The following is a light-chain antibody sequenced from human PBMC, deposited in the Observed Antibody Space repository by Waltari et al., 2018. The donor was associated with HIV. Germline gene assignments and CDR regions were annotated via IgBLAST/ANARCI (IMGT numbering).Light chain of an antibody. CDR3: QSYDSRLSAWV. CDR1: KPNIGSTYD. V-gene: IGLV1-40*01. J-gene: IGLJ3*02. Sequence: QSVLTQPPSVSGAPGPRVTISCTGSKPNIGSTYDVHWYQLLPGKAPKLLIYANNNRPSGVPDRFSGSKSGASASLAITGLQAEDEADYSCQSYDSRLSAWVFGGGTKVTVL. CDR2: ANN.